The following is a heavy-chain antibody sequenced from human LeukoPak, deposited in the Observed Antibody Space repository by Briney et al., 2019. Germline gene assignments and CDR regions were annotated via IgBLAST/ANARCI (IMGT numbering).Heavy chain of an antibody. CDR3: AREISMVRGAGDY. D-gene: IGHD3-10*01. V-gene: IGHV3-7*03. J-gene: IGHJ4*02. CDR2: IKQDGSEK. Sequence: GGSLRLSCAASGFTFSSYWMSWVRQAPGKGLEWVANIKQDGSEKYYVDSVKGRFTISRDNAKNSLYLQMNSLRAEDTAVYYCAREISMVRGAGDYWGQGTPVTVSS. CDR1: GFTFSSYW.